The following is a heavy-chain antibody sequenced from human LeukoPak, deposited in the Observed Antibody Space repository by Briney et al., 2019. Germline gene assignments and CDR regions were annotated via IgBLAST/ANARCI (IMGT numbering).Heavy chain of an antibody. D-gene: IGHD5-12*01. CDR3: ARDRFVSGYDY. J-gene: IGHJ4*02. CDR1: GFIFSNYA. Sequence: GGSLRLSCAASGFIFSNYAMHWVRQAPGKGLEWVALISYDGSNKYYADSVKGRFTISRDNSKNTLYLRMNSLRAEDTAVYYCARDRFVSGYDYWGQGTLVTVSS. V-gene: IGHV3-30*04. CDR2: ISYDGSNK.